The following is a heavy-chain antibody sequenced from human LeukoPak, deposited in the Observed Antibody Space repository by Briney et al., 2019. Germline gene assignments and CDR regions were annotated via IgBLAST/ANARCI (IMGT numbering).Heavy chain of an antibody. V-gene: IGHV3-11*04. CDR2: ISSSGSTI. D-gene: IGHD2-15*01. CDR3: ARVTHCSGGSCSSRYFDY. J-gene: IGHJ4*02. Sequence: KSGGSLRLSCAASGFTFSDYYMSWIRQAPGKGLDWVSYISSSGSTIYYADSVKGRFTISRDNAKNSLYLQMNSLRVEDTAVYYCARVTHCSGGSCSSRYFDYWGQGTLVTVSS. CDR1: GFTFSDYY.